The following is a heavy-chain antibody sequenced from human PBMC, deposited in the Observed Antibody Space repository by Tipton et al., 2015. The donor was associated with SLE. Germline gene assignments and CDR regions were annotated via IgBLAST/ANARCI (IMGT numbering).Heavy chain of an antibody. CDR3: ASLRTEYYYGSRADY. CDR2: INHSGST. Sequence: LRLSCAVYGGSFSGYYWSWIRQPPGKGLEWIGEINHSGSTNFNPSLKSRVTISVDTSKNQFSLKLSPVTAADTAVYYCASLRTEYYYGSRADYWGQGTLVTVSS. D-gene: IGHD3-10*01. CDR1: GGSFSGYY. V-gene: IGHV4-34*01. J-gene: IGHJ4*02.